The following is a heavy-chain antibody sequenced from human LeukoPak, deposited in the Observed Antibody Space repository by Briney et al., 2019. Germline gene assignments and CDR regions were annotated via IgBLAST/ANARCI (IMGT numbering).Heavy chain of an antibody. CDR1: GYSFTSYW. D-gene: IGHD1-1*01. CDR3: ARHFANALERPVDWFDP. CDR2: IYPGDSDT. Sequence: VESLKISCKGSGYSFTSYWIGWVRQMPGKGLEWMGIIYPGDSDTRYSPSFQGQVTISADKSISTAYLQWSSLKASDTAMYYCARHFANALERPVDWFDPWGQGTLVTVSS. V-gene: IGHV5-51*01. J-gene: IGHJ5*02.